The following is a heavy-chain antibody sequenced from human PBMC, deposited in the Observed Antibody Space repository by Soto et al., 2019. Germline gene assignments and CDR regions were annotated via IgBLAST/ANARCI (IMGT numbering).Heavy chain of an antibody. Sequence: GGSLRLSCAASGFTFSSYWMHWVRQGPGKGLVWVSRINRDGSSTNYADSAKGRFTISRDNAKNTLYLQINSLRAEDTAVYYCAREGYGSGTSNDYWGHGTLVTVSS. CDR2: INRDGSST. CDR3: AREGYGSGTSNDY. D-gene: IGHD3-10*01. CDR1: GFTFSSYW. V-gene: IGHV3-74*01. J-gene: IGHJ4*01.